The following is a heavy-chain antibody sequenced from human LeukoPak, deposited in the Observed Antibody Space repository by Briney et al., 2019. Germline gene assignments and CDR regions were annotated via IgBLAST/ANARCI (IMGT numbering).Heavy chain of an antibody. CDR2: IKSKTDGGTT. CDR3: TALVVVTYFDY. Sequence: GGSLRLSXAASGFTFSNAWMSWVRQSPGKGLEWVGRIKSKTDGGTTDYAAPVKGRFTILRDDSKNTLYLQMNSLKTEDTAVYYCTALVVVTYFDYWGQGTLVTVSS. CDR1: GFTFSNAW. D-gene: IGHD3-22*01. V-gene: IGHV3-15*01. J-gene: IGHJ4*02.